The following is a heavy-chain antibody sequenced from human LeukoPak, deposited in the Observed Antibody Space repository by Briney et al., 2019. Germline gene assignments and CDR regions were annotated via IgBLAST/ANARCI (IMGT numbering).Heavy chain of an antibody. Sequence: ASVKVSCKSSGYTFTNYGISWVRQAPGQGLEWMGWISAYNYNTNYAQKVQGRVTMTTDTSTSTAYMELRSLRSDDTAVYYCARADYDTSGYYYYWGQGTLVTVSS. CDR2: ISAYNYNT. CDR1: GYTFTNYG. CDR3: ARADYDTSGYYYY. D-gene: IGHD3-22*01. J-gene: IGHJ4*02. V-gene: IGHV1-18*01.